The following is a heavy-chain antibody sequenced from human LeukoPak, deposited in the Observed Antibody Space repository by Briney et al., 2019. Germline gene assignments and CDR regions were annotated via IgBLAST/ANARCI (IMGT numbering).Heavy chain of an antibody. CDR1: GDSVSSNSAA. CDR3: ARGTRYSSGWTLDY. Sequence: SQTLSLTCAISGDSVSSNSAAWNWIRQSPSRGLEWLGRTYYRSKWYNDYAVSVKSRITINPDTSKNQFSLQVNSVTPEDTAVYYCARGTRYSSGWTLDYWGQGTLVTVSS. J-gene: IGHJ4*02. CDR2: TYYRSKWYN. D-gene: IGHD6-19*01. V-gene: IGHV6-1*01.